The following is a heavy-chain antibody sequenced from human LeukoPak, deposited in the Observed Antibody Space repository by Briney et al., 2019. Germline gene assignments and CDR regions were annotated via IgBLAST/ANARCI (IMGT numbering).Heavy chain of an antibody. V-gene: IGHV1-2*02. CDR3: ARDSTPLVVITTFDY. CDR1: GYTFTGYY. CDR2: INPNSGGT. Sequence: RASVKVSCKASGYTFTGYYMHWVRQAPGQGLEWMGWINPNSGGTDYAQKFQGRVTMTRDTSISTAYMELSRLRSDDTAVYYCARDSTPLVVITTFDYWGQGTLVTVSS. J-gene: IGHJ4*02. D-gene: IGHD3-22*01.